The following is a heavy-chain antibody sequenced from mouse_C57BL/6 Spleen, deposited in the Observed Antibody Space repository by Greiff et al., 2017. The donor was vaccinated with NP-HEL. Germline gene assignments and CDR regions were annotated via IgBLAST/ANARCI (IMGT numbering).Heavy chain of an antibody. J-gene: IGHJ2*01. D-gene: IGHD4-1*01. CDR1: GFTFSDYY. CDR2: ISNGGGST. V-gene: IGHV5-12*01. CDR3: SSRLGREGYFDY. Sequence: EVMLVESGGGLVQPGGSLKLSCAASGFTFSDYYMYWVRQTPEKRLEWVAYISNGGGSTYSPDTVKGRFTISRNKAKNPLYLQMSRLKSEDTAMYYCSSRLGREGYFDYWGQGTTLTVSS.